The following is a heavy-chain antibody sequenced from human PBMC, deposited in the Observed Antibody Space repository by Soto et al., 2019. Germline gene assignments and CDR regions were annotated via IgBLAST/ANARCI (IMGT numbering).Heavy chain of an antibody. D-gene: IGHD2-21*01. CDR1: GGTFSSYA. Sequence: ASVKVSCKASGGTFSSYAISWVRQAPGQGLEWMGWINPNSGGTNYAQKFQGRVTMTRDTSISTAYMELSRLRSDDTAVYYCARDSGXXXXXYSDYWGQXTLVXXSX. V-gene: IGHV1-2*02. CDR2: INPNSGGT. J-gene: IGHJ4*02. CDR3: ARDSGXXXXXYSDY.